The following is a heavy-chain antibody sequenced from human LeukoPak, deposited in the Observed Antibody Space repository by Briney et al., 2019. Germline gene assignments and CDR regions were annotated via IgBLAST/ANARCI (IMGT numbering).Heavy chain of an antibody. Sequence: SETLSLTCAVYGGSFSGYYWSWIRQPPGKGLEWIGEINHSGSTNYNPSLKSRVTISVDTSKNQFSRKLSSVTAADTAVYYCARGSTIFGVVTSDYWGQGTLVTVSS. J-gene: IGHJ4*02. CDR3: ARGSTIFGVVTSDY. V-gene: IGHV4-34*01. CDR2: INHSGST. CDR1: GGSFSGYY. D-gene: IGHD3-3*01.